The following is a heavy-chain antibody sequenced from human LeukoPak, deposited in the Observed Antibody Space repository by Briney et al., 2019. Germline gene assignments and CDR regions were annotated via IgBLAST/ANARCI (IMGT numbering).Heavy chain of an antibody. CDR2: INHSGST. V-gene: IGHV4-34*01. J-gene: IGHJ4*02. CDR3: ARAIPLGKGDY. Sequence: KTSETLSLTCAVYVGSCSGYYWSWIRQPPGKGLEWIGEINHSGSTNYNPSLKSRVTISVDTSKNQFSLKLSSVTAADTAVYYCARAIPLGKGDYWGQGILVTVSS. D-gene: IGHD2-21*01. CDR1: VGSCSGYY.